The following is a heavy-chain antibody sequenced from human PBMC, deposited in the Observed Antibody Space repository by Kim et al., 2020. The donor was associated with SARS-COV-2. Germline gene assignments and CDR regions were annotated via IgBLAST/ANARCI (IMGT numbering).Heavy chain of an antibody. Sequence: ASVKGSCKASGYTFSSHGINWVRQAPGQGLEWMGWIDPNTRKPTYAQGFTGQFVFSLDTSVSTAYLQINRLKAEDTAVYYCAKGARTGYYDFWGQGTLVTVSS. D-gene: IGHD3-9*01. J-gene: IGHJ4*02. CDR1: GYTFSSHG. V-gene: IGHV7-4-1*02. CDR2: IDPNTRKP. CDR3: AKGARTGYYDF.